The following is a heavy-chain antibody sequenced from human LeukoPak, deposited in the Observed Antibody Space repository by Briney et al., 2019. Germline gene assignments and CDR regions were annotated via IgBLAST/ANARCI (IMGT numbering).Heavy chain of an antibody. J-gene: IGHJ4*02. CDR2: IYYSGST. D-gene: IGHD2-15*01. Sequence: SQTLSLTCTVSGGSISSGGYYWSWIRQHPGKGLEWIGYIYYSGSTYYNPSLKSRVTISVYTSKNQFSLKLSSVTAADTAVYYCASTYCSGGSCHFDYWGQGTLVTVSS. CDR1: GGSISSGGYY. V-gene: IGHV4-31*03. CDR3: ASTYCSGGSCHFDY.